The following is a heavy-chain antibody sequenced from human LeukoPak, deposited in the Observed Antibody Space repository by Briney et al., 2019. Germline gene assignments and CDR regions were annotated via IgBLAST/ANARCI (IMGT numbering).Heavy chain of an antibody. CDR1: GFTFSSYA. V-gene: IGHV3-23*01. J-gene: IGHJ4*02. D-gene: IGHD3-3*01. CDR3: AKTIDDFWSGSLDY. CDR2: ISGSGGST. Sequence: GGSLRLSCAASGFTFSSYAMSWVRQAPGKGLEWVSAISGSGGSTYYADSVKGRFTISRDNSKNTLYLQMNSLRAEDTAVYYCAKTIDDFWSGSLDYWGQGTLVTVSS.